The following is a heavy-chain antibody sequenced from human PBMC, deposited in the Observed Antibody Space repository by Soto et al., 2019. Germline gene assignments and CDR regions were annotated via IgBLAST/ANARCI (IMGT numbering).Heavy chain of an antibody. V-gene: IGHV1-69*13. D-gene: IGHD5-12*01. Sequence: GASVKVSCKASGGTFSSYAISWVRQAPGQGLEWMGGIIPIFGTANYAQKFQGRVTITADESTSTAYMELSSLRSEDTAVYYCARGEMATTNWFDPWGQGTLVTVSS. CDR3: ARGEMATTNWFDP. J-gene: IGHJ5*02. CDR1: GGTFSSYA. CDR2: IIPIFGTA.